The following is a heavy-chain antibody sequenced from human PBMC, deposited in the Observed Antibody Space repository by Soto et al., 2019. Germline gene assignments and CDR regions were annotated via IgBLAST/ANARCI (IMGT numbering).Heavy chain of an antibody. CDR2: ITFSGNTV. J-gene: IGHJ6*02. CDR1: GFTFSDSY. V-gene: IGHV3-11*01. CDR3: ARVSWREKYGMDV. Sequence: GGSLRLSCAISGFTFSDSYMSWIRQAPGKGLEWISYITFSGNTVYYADSLKGRFTISRDNAKNSLYLQMNRLRAEDTAVYYCARVSWREKYGMDVWGQGTTVTVSS.